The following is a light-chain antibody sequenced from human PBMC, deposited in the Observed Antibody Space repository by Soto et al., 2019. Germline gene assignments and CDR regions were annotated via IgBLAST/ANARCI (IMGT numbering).Light chain of an antibody. J-gene: IGLJ1*01. CDR1: SSDVGSYNF. CDR3: FSYAGSTYV. Sequence: SGMSEAAGVPGTPEQSITISCTGTSSDVGSYNFVSWYQQYPGKVPKLMIYEGTKRPSGVSNRFSGSKSGNTASLTISGLQAEDEADYYCFSYAGSTYVFGTGTKVTVL. CDR2: EGT. V-gene: IGLV2-23*01.